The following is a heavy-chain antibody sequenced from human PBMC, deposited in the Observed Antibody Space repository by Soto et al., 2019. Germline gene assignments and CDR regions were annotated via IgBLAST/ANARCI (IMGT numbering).Heavy chain of an antibody. CDR2: ISYDGSNK. V-gene: IGHV3-30*03. CDR1: GFTFSSYG. CDR3: ATSYQLLANYYYSGMDV. J-gene: IGHJ6*02. D-gene: IGHD2-2*01. Sequence: GGALRLSCAACGFTFSSYGMHWVRQAPGKGLEWVAVISYDGSNKYYADSVKGRFTISRDNSKNTLYLQMNSLRAEDTAVYYCATSYQLLANYYYSGMDVWGQGTTVTVSS.